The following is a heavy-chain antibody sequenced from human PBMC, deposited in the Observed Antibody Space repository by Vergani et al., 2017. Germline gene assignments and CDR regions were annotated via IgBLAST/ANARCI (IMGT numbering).Heavy chain of an antibody. CDR3: GRGGRLDIVVVTAAILDY. CDR1: GYTFTSYA. J-gene: IGHJ4*02. CDR2: INAGNGNT. D-gene: IGHD2-2*03. V-gene: IGHV1-3*01. Sequence: QVQLVQSGAEVKKPGASVKVSCKASGYTFTSYAMHWVRQAPGQRLEWRGWINAGNGNTKYSQKFQGRVTITRDTTSSTAYMELSRLRSEDTAVYYCGRGGRLDIVVVTAAILDYWGQGTLVTVSS.